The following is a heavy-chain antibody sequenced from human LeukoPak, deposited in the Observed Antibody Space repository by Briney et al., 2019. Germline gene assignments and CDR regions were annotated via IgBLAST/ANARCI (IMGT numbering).Heavy chain of an antibody. CDR1: GFSFNNFG. J-gene: IGHJ5*01. CDR2: ISYDGSNK. V-gene: IGHV3-30*18. D-gene: IGHD1-1*01. Sequence: GGSLRLSCAASGFSFNNFGMHWVRQAPDKGLEWVAGISYDGSNKYYADSVKGRFTISRDNSKNILYLQVNSLRDEDTAVYYCAKGWRLSDSWGQGTLVTVSS. CDR3: AKGWRLSDS.